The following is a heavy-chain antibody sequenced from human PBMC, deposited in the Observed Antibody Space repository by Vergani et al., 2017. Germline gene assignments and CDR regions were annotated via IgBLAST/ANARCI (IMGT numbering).Heavy chain of an antibody. CDR1: GGSLSSYY. CDR2: IYYSGST. V-gene: IGHV4-59*01. D-gene: IGHD3-10*01. Sequence: QVQLQESGPGLVKPSETLSLTCTVSGGSLSSYYWSWIRQPPGKGLEWIGYIYYSGSTNYNPSLKSRVTISVDTSKNQFSLKLSSVTAADTAVYYCARNVWFGSRVPFDSGGQGTMVTVSS. CDR3: ARNVWFGSRVPFDS. J-gene: IGHJ3*02.